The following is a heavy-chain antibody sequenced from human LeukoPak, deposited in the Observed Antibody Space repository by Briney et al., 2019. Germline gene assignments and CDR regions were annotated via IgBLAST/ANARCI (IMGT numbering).Heavy chain of an antibody. CDR1: GYTFTSYA. D-gene: IGHD6-13*01. Sequence: ASVKVSCKASGYTFTSYAMHWVRQAPGQRLEWMGWINAGNGNTKYSQKFQGRVTITWDTSASTAYMELSSLRSEDTAVYYCARDESSSWYAYFQHWGQGTLVTVSS. V-gene: IGHV1-3*01. CDR2: INAGNGNT. CDR3: ARDESSSWYAYFQH. J-gene: IGHJ1*01.